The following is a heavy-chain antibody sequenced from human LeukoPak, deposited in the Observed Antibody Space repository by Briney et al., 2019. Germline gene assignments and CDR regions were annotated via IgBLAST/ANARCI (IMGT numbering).Heavy chain of an antibody. CDR3: ARHQGPMVRGVHDYYDSSGYLLPNWFDP. CDR2: IDPSDSYT. V-gene: IGHV5-10-1*01. J-gene: IGHJ5*02. D-gene: IGHD3-22*01. CDR1: GYSFTSYW. Sequence: GESLKISCKGSGYSFTSYWISWVRQMPGKGLEWMGRIDPSDSYTNYSPSFQGHVTISADKSISTAYLQWSSLKASDTAMYYCARHQGPMVRGVHDYYDSSGYLLPNWFDPWGQGTLVTVSS.